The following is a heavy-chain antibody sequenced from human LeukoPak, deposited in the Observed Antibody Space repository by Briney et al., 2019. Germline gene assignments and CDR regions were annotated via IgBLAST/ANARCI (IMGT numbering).Heavy chain of an antibody. Sequence: GRSLRLSCAASGFTFSSYGMHWVRQAPGKGLEWVAVIWYDGSNKYYADSVKGRFTISRDNSKNTLYLQMNSLRAEDTAVYYCARANGHDAFDIWGQGTMVTVSS. J-gene: IGHJ3*02. CDR1: GFTFSSYG. D-gene: IGHD2-8*01. V-gene: IGHV3-33*01. CDR2: IWYDGSNK. CDR3: ARANGHDAFDI.